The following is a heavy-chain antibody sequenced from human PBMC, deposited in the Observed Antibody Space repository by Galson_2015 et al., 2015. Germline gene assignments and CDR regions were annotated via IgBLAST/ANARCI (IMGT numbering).Heavy chain of an antibody. Sequence: SLRLSCAASGFTFSRYWMHWVRQAPGKGLVWVSRINSDESSTSYADSVKGRFTISRDNARNTLYLQMNSLRAEDTGVYYCARDEASAGTGYYGVDVWGQGTTVTVSS. J-gene: IGHJ6*02. V-gene: IGHV3-74*01. CDR3: ARDEASAGTGYYGVDV. D-gene: IGHD6-13*01. CDR1: GFTFSRYW. CDR2: INSDESST.